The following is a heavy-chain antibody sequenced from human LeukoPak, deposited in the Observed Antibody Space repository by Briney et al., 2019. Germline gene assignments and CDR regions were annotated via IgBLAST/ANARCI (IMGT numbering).Heavy chain of an antibody. J-gene: IGHJ4*02. V-gene: IGHV1-18*01. Sequence: ASVTLSFTASGYTFTIYGSSWVRQAPGQALEWRGWISAYNGNTNSAQKLQGRVTMTTDTSTRSAYMELRSMRSDDTAVYYCARDLMAVAGNFDYWGEGTPVTVSS. CDR1: GYTFTIYG. D-gene: IGHD6-19*01. CDR2: ISAYNGNT. CDR3: ARDLMAVAGNFDY.